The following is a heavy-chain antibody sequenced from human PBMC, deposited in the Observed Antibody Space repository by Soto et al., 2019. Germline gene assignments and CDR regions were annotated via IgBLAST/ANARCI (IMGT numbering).Heavy chain of an antibody. CDR2: IYYSGST. D-gene: IGHD2-2*01. CDR1: GGSISSSSYY. J-gene: IGHJ6*02. Sequence: SETLSLTCTVSGGSISSSSYYWGWIRQPPGKGLEWIGSIYYSGSTYYNPSLKSRVTISVDTSKNQFSLKLSSVTAADTAVYYCARYKVVPALRYYYGMDVWGQGTTVTVSS. V-gene: IGHV4-39*01. CDR3: ARYKVVPALRYYYGMDV.